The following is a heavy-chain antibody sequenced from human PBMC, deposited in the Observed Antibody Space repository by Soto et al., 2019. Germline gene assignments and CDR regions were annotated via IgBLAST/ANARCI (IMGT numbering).Heavy chain of an antibody. CDR2: IWYDGSNK. Sequence: QVQLVESGGGVVQPGRSLRLSCAASGFTFSSYGMHWVRQAPGKGLEWVAVIWYDGSNKYYADSVKGRFTISRDNSKNTLYLQMNSLRVEDTAVYYCARDYCTNGVCYSRFDYWGQGTLVTVSS. J-gene: IGHJ4*02. CDR1: GFTFSSYG. CDR3: ARDYCTNGVCYSRFDY. V-gene: IGHV3-33*01. D-gene: IGHD2-8*01.